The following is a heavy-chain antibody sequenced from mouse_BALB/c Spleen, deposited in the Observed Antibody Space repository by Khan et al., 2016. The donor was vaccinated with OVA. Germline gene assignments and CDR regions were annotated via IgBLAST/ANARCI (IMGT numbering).Heavy chain of an antibody. CDR3: ARSNYGPFAY. CDR2: ISSGGDNT. V-gene: IGHV5-9*03. Sequence: EVQLVESGGGLVKPGGSLKLSCAASGFTFSSFTMSWVRQTPEKRLEWVASISSGGDNTYYPDSEKGRFTISRDNAKNNLYLQMSSLRSADTALYYCARSNYGPFAYWGQGTLVTVSA. D-gene: IGHD1-1*02. CDR1: GFTFSSFT. J-gene: IGHJ3*01.